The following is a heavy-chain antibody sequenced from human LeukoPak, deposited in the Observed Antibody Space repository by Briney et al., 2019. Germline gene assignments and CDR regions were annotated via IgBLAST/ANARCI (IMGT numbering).Heavy chain of an antibody. J-gene: IGHJ4*02. CDR2: INHSGST. V-gene: IGHV4-34*01. CDR1: GGSFSGYY. Sequence: SETLSLTCAVYGGSFSGYYWSWIRQPPGKGLEWIGEINHSGSTNYNPSLKSRVTISVDTSKNQFSLKLSSVTAADTAVYYCARAPYYYGPGFDYWGQGTLVTVSS. CDR3: ARAPYYYGPGFDY. D-gene: IGHD3-10*01.